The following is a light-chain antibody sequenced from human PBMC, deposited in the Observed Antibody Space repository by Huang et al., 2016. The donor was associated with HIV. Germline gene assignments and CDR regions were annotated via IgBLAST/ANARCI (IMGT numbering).Light chain of an antibody. V-gene: IGKV1-12*01. CDR3: LQAYSFPRALT. Sequence: DIQMTQSPSSVSASVGDRVTITCRASQGISSRLAWYQQKPGKAPNLLIYTASRLQSGVPSRFSGSGSGTDFTLTISSLQPEDFATYYCLQAYSFPRALTFGGGTKVEIK. J-gene: IGKJ4*01. CDR2: TAS. CDR1: QGISSR.